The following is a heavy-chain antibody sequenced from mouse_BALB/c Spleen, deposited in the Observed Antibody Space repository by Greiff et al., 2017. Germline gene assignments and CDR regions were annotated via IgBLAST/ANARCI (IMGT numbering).Heavy chain of an antibody. J-gene: IGHJ2*01. CDR3: AVMITTDYFDY. Sequence: EVQLQQSGAELVKPGASVKLSCTASGFNIKDTYMHWVKQRPEQGLEWIGRIDPANGNTKYDPKFQGKATITADTSSNTAYPQLSSLTSEDTAVYYCAVMITTDYFDYWGQGTTLTVSS. CDR2: IDPANGNT. V-gene: IGHV14-3*02. CDR1: GFNIKDTY. D-gene: IGHD2-4*01.